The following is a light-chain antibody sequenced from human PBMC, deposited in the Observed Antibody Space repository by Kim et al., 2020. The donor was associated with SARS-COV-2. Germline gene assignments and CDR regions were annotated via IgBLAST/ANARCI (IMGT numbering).Light chain of an antibody. J-gene: IGKJ2*01. CDR1: HSIDRW. CDR3: QQFSSNSRT. CDR2: NGD. Sequence: SASVGDRVTLTCRASHSIDRWLAWYQQKPGKAPKLLIYNGDTLESGVPSRFSGSRSGTDFTLTISSLQVDDFATYYCQQFSSNSRTFGQGTKLEI. V-gene: IGKV1-5*01.